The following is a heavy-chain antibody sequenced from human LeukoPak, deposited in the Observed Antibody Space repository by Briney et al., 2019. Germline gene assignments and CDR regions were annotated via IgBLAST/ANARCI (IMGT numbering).Heavy chain of an antibody. J-gene: IGHJ5*02. CDR2: INPSACST. Sequence: APVNVSTKSSGYTFTSYYMPWARQAHGQGLERMGIINPSACSTSYAQKFQGRVTMTRDTSTSTVYMELSSLRSEDTAVYYCARDYCSSTSCSRASWFDPWGQGTLVTVSS. V-gene: IGHV1-46*03. CDR3: ARDYCSSTSCSRASWFDP. D-gene: IGHD2-2*01. CDR1: GYTFTSYY.